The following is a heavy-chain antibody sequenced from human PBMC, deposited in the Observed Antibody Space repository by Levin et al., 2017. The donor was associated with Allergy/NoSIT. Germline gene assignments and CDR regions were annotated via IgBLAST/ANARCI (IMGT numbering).Heavy chain of an antibody. CDR2: ISAYNGNT. CDR3: ARDWAPVGIAVADQDY. V-gene: IGHV1-18*01. CDR1: GYTFTSYG. J-gene: IGHJ4*02. D-gene: IGHD6-19*01. Sequence: VASVKVSCKASGYTFTSYGISWVRQAPGQGLEWMGWISAYNGNTNYAQKLQGRVTMTTDTSTSTAYMELRSLRSDDTAVYYCARDWAPVGIAVADQDYWGQGTLVTVSS.